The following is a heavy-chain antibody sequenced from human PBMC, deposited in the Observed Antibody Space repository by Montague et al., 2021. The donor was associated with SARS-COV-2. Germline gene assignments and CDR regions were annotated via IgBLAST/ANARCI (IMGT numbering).Heavy chain of an antibody. V-gene: IGHV4-59*01. D-gene: IGHD4-23*01. J-gene: IGHJ4*02. CDR1: GGSIDGNH. Sequence: SETLSLTCTVSGGSIDGNHWTWVRQSPGKGLEWIGQTGSTNYNPSLESRISTSVDTPKSQFSLNLASVTAADSAIYYCAMLYGGGGGRGYWGQGTLVTVSS. CDR3: AMLYGGGGGRGY. CDR2: TGST.